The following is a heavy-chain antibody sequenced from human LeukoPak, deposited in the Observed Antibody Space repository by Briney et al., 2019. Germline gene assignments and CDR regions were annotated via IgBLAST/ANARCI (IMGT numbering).Heavy chain of an antibody. J-gene: IGHJ4*02. Sequence: SQTLSLTCTVSGGSTSSGDYYWSWIRQPPGKGLEWIGYIYYSGSTYYNPSLKSRVTISVDTSKNQFSLKLSSVTAADTAVYYCAREISGSYYVDYWGQGTLVTVSS. CDR1: GGSTSSGDYY. CDR3: AREISGSYYVDY. V-gene: IGHV4-30-4*08. CDR2: IYYSGST. D-gene: IGHD1-26*01.